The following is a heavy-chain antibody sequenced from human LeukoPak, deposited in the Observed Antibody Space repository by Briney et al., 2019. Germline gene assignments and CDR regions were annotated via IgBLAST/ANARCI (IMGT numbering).Heavy chain of an antibody. V-gene: IGHV3-30-3*01. CDR3: ARVFSPARRYYDTNLDY. CDR2: ISYDGHNI. J-gene: IGHJ4*02. CDR1: GFTFSSYA. Sequence: GGSLRLSCAASGFTFSSYAVHWVRQAPGKGLKWVAVISYDGHNIYYADSVRGRFTISRDNSKNTLYLQMNSLRAGDTVVYYCARVFSPARRYYDTNLDYWGQGTLVTVSS. D-gene: IGHD3-22*01.